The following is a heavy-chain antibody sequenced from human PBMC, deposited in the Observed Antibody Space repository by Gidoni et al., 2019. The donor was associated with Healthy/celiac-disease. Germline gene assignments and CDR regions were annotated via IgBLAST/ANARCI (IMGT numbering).Heavy chain of an antibody. CDR1: GFTFSSYS. V-gene: IGHV3-21*01. D-gene: IGHD3-22*01. CDR3: ARGRGYYDSSGFLFDP. Sequence: EVQLVESGGGLVKPGGSLRLSCAASGFTFSSYSMNWVRQAPGKGLEWVSSISSSSSYIYYADSVKGRFTISRDNAKNSLYLQMNSLRAEDTAVYYCARGRGYYDSSGFLFDPWGQGTLVTVSS. J-gene: IGHJ5*02. CDR2: ISSSSSYI.